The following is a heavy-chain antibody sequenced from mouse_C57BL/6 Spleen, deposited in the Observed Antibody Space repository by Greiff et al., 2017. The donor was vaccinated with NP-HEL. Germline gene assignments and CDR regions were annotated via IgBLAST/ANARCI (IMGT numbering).Heavy chain of an antibody. J-gene: IGHJ2*01. V-gene: IGHV14-4*01. CDR1: GFNIKDDY. D-gene: IGHD2-5*01. Sequence: VQLQQSGAELVRPGASVKLSCTASGFNIKDDYMHWVKQRPEQGLEWIGWIDPDNGDTEYASKFQGKATITADTSSNTAYLQLSSLTSEDTAVYYCTTSGIVTYYFDYWGQGTTLTVSS. CDR3: TTSGIVTYYFDY. CDR2: IDPDNGDT.